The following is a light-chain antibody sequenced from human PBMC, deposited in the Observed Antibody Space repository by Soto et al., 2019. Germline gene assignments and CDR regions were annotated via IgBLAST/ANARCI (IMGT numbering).Light chain of an antibody. Sequence: DIQMTQSPSSPSPSLLYRFTITCRASQSISTYLHWYQQKPGKAPNLLIYAASTLQSGVPSRFSGGGYGTEFTLTISSLQLEDFATYYCQQSNTNPLTFGGGTKVDI. J-gene: IGKJ4*01. CDR2: AAS. V-gene: IGKV1-39*01. CDR3: QQSNTNPLT. CDR1: QSISTY.